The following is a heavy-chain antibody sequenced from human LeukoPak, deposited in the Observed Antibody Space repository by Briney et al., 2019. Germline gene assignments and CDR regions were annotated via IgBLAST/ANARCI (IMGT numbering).Heavy chain of an antibody. J-gene: IGHJ6*02. D-gene: IGHD3-22*01. CDR1: GGTFSSYA. CDR2: IIPILGIA. CDR3: ARVHYYDSSGLRYYYGMDV. Sequence: ASVKVSCEASGGTFSSYAISWVRQAPGQGLEWMGRIIPILGIANYAQKFQGRVTITADKSTSTAYMELSSLRSEDTAVYYCARVHYYDSSGLRYYYGMDVWGQGTTVTVSS. V-gene: IGHV1-69*04.